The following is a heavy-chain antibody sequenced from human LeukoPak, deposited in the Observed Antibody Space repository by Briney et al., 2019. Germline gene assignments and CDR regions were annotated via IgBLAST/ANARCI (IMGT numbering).Heavy chain of an antibody. CDR2: IGRSSSYI. V-gene: IGHV3-21*01. CDR1: EFTFSSYS. D-gene: IGHD4-17*01. CDR3: ARDRADYGDWYFDL. J-gene: IGHJ2*01. Sequence: PGGSLRLSCAASEFTFSSYSMNWVRQAPGKGLEWVSSIGRSSSYIYYANSVKGRFTISRDNARNSLYLQMNSLRAEDTAVYYCARDRADYGDWYFDLWGRGTLVTVSS.